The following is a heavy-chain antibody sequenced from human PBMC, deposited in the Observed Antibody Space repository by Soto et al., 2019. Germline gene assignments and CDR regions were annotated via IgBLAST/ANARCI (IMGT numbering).Heavy chain of an antibody. CDR1: GFTFSSYA. V-gene: IGHV3-30-3*01. CDR3: ARVLVPAAILSGRSGLYY. CDR2: ISYDGSNK. Sequence: PGGSLRLSCAASGFTFSSYAMHWVRQAPGKGLEWVAVISYDGSNKYYADSVKGRFTISRDNSKNTLYLQMNSLRAEDTAVYYCARVLVPAAILSGRSGLYYWGQGTLVTVSS. J-gene: IGHJ4*02. D-gene: IGHD2-2*01.